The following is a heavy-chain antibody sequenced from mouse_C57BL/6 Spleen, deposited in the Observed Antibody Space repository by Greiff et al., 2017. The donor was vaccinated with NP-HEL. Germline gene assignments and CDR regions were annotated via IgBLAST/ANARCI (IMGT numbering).Heavy chain of an antibody. J-gene: IGHJ2*01. CDR1: GYTFTSYW. CDR2: INPSNGGT. Sequence: QVQLKQPGTELVKPGASVKLSCKASGYTFTSYWMHWVKQRPGQGLEWIGNINPSNGGTNYNEKFKSKATLTVDKSSSTAYMQLSSLTSEDSAVYYCARGRGLRGYFDYWGQGTTLTVSS. V-gene: IGHV1-53*01. D-gene: IGHD2-4*01. CDR3: ARGRGLRGYFDY.